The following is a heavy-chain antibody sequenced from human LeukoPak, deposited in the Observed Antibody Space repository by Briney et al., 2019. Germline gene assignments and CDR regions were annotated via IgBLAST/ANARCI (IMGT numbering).Heavy chain of an antibody. D-gene: IGHD5-18*01. V-gene: IGHV1-8*03. CDR2: MNPNSGNT. J-gene: IGHJ4*02. Sequence: ASVTVSCTASGYTFTSYDINWVRQATGQGLEWMGWMNPNSGNTGYAQKFQGRVTITRNTSISTAYMELSSLRSEDTAVYYCARVDTAMASDYWGQGTLVTVSS. CDR3: ARVDTAMASDY. CDR1: GYTFTSYD.